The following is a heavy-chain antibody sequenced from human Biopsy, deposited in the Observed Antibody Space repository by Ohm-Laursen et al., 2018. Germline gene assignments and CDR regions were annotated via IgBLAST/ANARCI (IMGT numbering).Heavy chain of an antibody. V-gene: IGHV1-2*02. D-gene: IGHD3-22*01. CDR1: GYTFTDYH. Sequence: VSSVKVSCKASGYTFTDYHVHWVRQAPGQGLEWMGWINAKTGDTNYAQKFQGMVTMTRDTSISTAYVDLSSLRSDDTAVYYCTRGGYYYDSLAYYYWFDPWGQGTLVTVSS. J-gene: IGHJ5*02. CDR2: INAKTGDT. CDR3: TRGGYYYDSLAYYYWFDP.